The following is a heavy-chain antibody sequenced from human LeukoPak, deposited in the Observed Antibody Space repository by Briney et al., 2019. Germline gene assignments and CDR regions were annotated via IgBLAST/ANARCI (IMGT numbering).Heavy chain of an antibody. V-gene: IGHV3-23*01. CDR2: IYYSGGNT. Sequence: PGGSLRPSCAASGFMFSNFAMSWVRQAPGKGLEWVSTIYYSGGNTYSADSVKGRFTISRDNAKNTLYLQMNSLRAEDTAVYYCAKDQGQAVVPRRFDYWGQGTLVTVSS. J-gene: IGHJ4*02. CDR1: GFMFSNFA. D-gene: IGHD2-2*01. CDR3: AKDQGQAVVPRRFDY.